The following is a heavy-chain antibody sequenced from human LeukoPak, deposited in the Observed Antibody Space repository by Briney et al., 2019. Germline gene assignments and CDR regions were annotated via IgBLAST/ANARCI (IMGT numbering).Heavy chain of an antibody. D-gene: IGHD3-22*01. Sequence: GGSLRLSCTASGFTLGDYAMSWFRQAPGKGREWVGFIRSKAYGGTTEYAASVKGRFTISRDDSKSIAYLQMNSLKTEDTAVYYCTQTYYYDRRLDYWGQGTLVTVSS. CDR2: IRSKAYGGTT. V-gene: IGHV3-49*03. CDR1: GFTLGDYA. CDR3: TQTYYYDRRLDY. J-gene: IGHJ4*02.